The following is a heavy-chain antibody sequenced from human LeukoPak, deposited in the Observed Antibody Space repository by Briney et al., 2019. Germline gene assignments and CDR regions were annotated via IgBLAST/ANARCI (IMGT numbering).Heavy chain of an antibody. Sequence: GGSLRLSCAASGFTFSSYSMNWVRQAPGKGLEWVSSISSSSSYIYYADSVKGRFTISRDNAKNSLYLQMNSLRAEDPAVYYCARASSWYWFDPWGQGTLVTVSS. J-gene: IGHJ5*02. CDR3: ARASSWYWFDP. CDR1: GFTFSSYS. CDR2: ISSSSSYI. V-gene: IGHV3-21*01. D-gene: IGHD6-13*01.